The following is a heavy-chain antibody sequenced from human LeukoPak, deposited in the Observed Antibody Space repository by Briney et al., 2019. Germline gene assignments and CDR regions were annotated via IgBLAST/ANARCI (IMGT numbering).Heavy chain of an antibody. CDR3: ARGTPPPYYFDY. V-gene: IGHV4-34*01. Sequence: SETLSLTCAVYGGSFSGYYWSWIRQPPGKGLEWIGEINHSGSTNYNPSLKSRVTISVDTSKNQFSLKLSSVTAADTAVYYCARGTPPPYYFDYWGQGTLVTVSP. CDR1: GGSFSGYY. J-gene: IGHJ4*02. CDR2: INHSGST. D-gene: IGHD4-23*01.